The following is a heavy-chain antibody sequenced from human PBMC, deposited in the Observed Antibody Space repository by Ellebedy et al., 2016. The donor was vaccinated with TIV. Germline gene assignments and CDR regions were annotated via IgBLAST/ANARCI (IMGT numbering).Heavy chain of an antibody. D-gene: IGHD1-26*01. CDR3: ARDRSGAYFAHDY. J-gene: IGHJ4*02. Sequence: PETLSLTCTVSGGSIRSGDDYWSWIRQPPGKGLEWIGSMFYRGSVNYNPSLKSRVSMSLDTSNNQFSLKLTSVTAADTAVYYCARDRSGAYFAHDYWGQGTLVSVSS. CDR1: GGSIRSGDDY. V-gene: IGHV4-61*08. CDR2: MFYRGSV.